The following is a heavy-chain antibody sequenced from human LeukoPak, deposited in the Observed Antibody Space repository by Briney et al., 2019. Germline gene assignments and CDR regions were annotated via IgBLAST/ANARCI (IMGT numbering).Heavy chain of an antibody. Sequence: SETLSLTCADYGGSFSGYYWSWIRQPPGKGLEWIGEINHSGSTNYNPSLKSRVTISVDTSKNQFSLKLSSVTAADTAVYYCARVGYSSSADEYWGQGTLVTVSS. CDR3: ARVGYSSSADEY. V-gene: IGHV4-34*01. CDR2: INHSGST. D-gene: IGHD6-13*01. J-gene: IGHJ4*02. CDR1: GGSFSGYY.